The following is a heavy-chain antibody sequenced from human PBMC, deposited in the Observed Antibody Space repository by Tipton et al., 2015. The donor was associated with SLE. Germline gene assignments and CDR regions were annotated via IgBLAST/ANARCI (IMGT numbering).Heavy chain of an antibody. V-gene: IGHV4-38-2*02. CDR3: ARESVVGATTYFQH. CDR1: GYSISSGYY. CDR2: SYHSGNT. D-gene: IGHD1-26*01. Sequence: TLSLTCAVSGYSISSGYYWGWIRQPPGKGLEWIGSSYHSGNTYYNPSLKGRVSIAVDTSKKQFSLKLSSVTAADTAVYYCARESVVGATTYFQHWGQGTLVTVSS. J-gene: IGHJ1*01.